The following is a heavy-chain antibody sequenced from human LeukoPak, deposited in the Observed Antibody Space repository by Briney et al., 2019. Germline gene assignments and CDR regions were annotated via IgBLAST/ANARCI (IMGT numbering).Heavy chain of an antibody. D-gene: IGHD3-22*01. CDR3: ARGSDNIGYYLPGHDS. Sequence: SETLSLTCTVSGGSISSTTSYWGWVRQPAGKGLEWIGSIYYSGTTYYNSSLKSRVTISVDTSKNLFSLKLSSVTAADTAVYFCARGSDNIGYYLPGHDSWGQGTLVTVSS. CDR2: IYYSGTT. J-gene: IGHJ4*02. V-gene: IGHV4-39*07. CDR1: GGSISSTTSY.